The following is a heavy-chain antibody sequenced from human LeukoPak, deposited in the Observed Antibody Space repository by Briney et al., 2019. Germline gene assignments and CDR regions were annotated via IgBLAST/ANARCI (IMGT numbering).Heavy chain of an antibody. CDR3: ASSMVRGAADY. V-gene: IGHV4-59*01. J-gene: IGHJ4*02. D-gene: IGHD3-10*01. CDR2: IYYSGST. CDR1: GGSISSYY. Sequence: SETLSLTCTVSGGSISSYYWSWIRQPPGKGLEWIGYIYYSGSTNSNPSLKSRVTISVDTSKNQFSLKLSSVTAADTAVYYCASSMVRGAADYWGQGTLVTVSS.